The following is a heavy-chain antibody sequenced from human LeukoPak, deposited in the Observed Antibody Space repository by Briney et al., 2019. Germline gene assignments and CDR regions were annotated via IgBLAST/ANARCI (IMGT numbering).Heavy chain of an antibody. Sequence: SETLSLTCTVSGGSISSYYWSWIRQPPGKGLEWIGSIYESGSAYYNPSLKSRITMSVDTSENQFSLKLTSVTAADTAVYYCARHYGPWGQGTLVTVSS. D-gene: IGHD3-16*01. CDR1: GGSISSYY. CDR2: IYESGSA. CDR3: ARHYGP. V-gene: IGHV4-59*04. J-gene: IGHJ5*02.